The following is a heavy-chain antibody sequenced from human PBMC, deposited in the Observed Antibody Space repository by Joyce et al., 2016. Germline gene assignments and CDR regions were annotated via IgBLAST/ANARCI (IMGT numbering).Heavy chain of an antibody. D-gene: IGHD6-13*01. CDR1: GFSFRYFW. J-gene: IGHJ5*02. CDR2: INEDGSEK. CDR3: TRGSGTGWFDP. Sequence: EVYLVESGGGLVQPGGSLRLSCAASGFSFRYFWMDWVRQAPGKGLEWVAQINEDGSEKNYMDSLRGGFTISRDNAKNSVDLQINSLRVEDTAVYYCTRGSGTGWFDPWGQGTLVTVSS. V-gene: IGHV3-7*03.